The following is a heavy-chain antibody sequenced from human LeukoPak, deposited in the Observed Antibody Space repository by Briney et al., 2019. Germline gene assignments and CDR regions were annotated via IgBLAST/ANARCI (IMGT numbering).Heavy chain of an antibody. J-gene: IGHJ4*02. CDR3: AKDLNYDFWSGLGN. V-gene: IGHV3-23*01. D-gene: IGHD3-3*01. Sequence: GGSLRLSCAASGFPFSSYAMSWVRQAPGKGLEWVSAISGSGGSTYYADSVKGRFTISRDNSKSTLYLQMNSLRAEDTAVYYCAKDLNYDFWSGLGNWGQGTLVTVSS. CDR1: GFPFSSYA. CDR2: ISGSGGST.